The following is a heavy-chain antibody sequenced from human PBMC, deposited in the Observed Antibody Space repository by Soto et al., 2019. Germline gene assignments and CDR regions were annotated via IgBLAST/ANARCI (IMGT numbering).Heavy chain of an antibody. CDR2: IDPSDSYT. D-gene: IGHD3-22*01. J-gene: IGHJ6*02. V-gene: IGHV5-10-1*01. Sequence: LGESLKISCKGSGYSFTSYWISWVRQMPGKGLEWMGRIDPSDSYTNYSPSFQGHVTISADKSISTAYLQWSSLKASDTAMYYCARRGDSSGYYSSWYYYGMDVWGQGTTVTVSS. CDR1: GYSFTSYW. CDR3: ARRGDSSGYYSSWYYYGMDV.